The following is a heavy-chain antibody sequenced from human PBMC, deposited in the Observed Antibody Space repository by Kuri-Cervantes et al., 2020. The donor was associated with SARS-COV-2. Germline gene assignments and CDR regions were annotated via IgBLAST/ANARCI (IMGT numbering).Heavy chain of an antibody. CDR1: GGSISSYY. D-gene: IGHD4/OR15-4a*01. V-gene: IGHV4-4*07. CDR2: IYTSGST. Sequence: SETLSLTCTVSGGSISSYYWSWIRQPAGKGLEWIGRIYTSGSTNYNPSLKSRVTMSVDTSKNQYSLELSSVTAADTAVYYCARDLPSDYTYYYYYMDVWGKGTTVTVSS. CDR3: ARDLPSDYTYYYYYMDV. J-gene: IGHJ6*03.